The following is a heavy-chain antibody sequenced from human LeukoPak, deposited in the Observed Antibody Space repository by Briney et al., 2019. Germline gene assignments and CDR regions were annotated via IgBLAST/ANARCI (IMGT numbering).Heavy chain of an antibody. D-gene: IGHD1-14*01. V-gene: IGHV3-23*01. CDR1: GFTFSSYW. Sequence: GGSLRLSCTASGFTFSSYWMSWVRQAPGKGLEWVSGISGTTSGTYYADSVKGRFTISRDNSKNTLFLQVNSLRAEDTAVYYCAKVRTYFYHGLDVWAKGPRSPSP. CDR3: AKVRTYFYHGLDV. CDR2: ISGTTSGT. J-gene: IGHJ6*02.